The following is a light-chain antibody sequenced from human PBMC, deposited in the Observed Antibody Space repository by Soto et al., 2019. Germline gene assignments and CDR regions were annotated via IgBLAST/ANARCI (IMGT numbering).Light chain of an antibody. V-gene: IGKV3-20*01. CDR1: QSVSSSS. CDR2: GAS. Sequence: EIVLTQSPGTLSLSPGERATLSCRASQSVSSSSLAWYQQRAGQAPRLLFYGASSRSTCIPYWFSGSGSGTDFTLTISRLEPEDFAVYYCQKYDYSANTFGQGTELEIK. J-gene: IGKJ2*01. CDR3: QKYDYSANT.